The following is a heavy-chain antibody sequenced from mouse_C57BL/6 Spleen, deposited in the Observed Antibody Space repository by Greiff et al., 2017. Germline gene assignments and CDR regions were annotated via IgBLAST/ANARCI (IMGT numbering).Heavy chain of an antibody. CDR2: IDPSDSYT. CDR3: ARWEHYYGRGLAY. CDR1: GYTFTSYW. J-gene: IGHJ3*01. V-gene: IGHV1-69*01. Sequence: QVQLQQPGAELVMPGASVKLSCKASGYTFTSYWMHWVKQRPGQGLEWIGEIDPSDSYTNYNQKFKGKSTLTVDKSSSTAYMQLSSLTSEDSAVYYCARWEHYYGRGLAYWGQGTLVTVSA. D-gene: IGHD1-1*01.